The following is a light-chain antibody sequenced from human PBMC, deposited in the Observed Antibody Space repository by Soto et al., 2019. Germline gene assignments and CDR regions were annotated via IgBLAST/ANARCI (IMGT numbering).Light chain of an antibody. CDR2: DAS. CDR3: QQYGSSPRT. V-gene: IGKV3-20*01. Sequence: EIVLTQSPGTLSLSPGERATLSCRASQSVSSNYLAWYQQKPGQAPRLLIYDASSRATGIPDRFSGSGSGTDFTLTISRLEPEDFALYHCQQYGSSPRTFGQGTKLEIK. J-gene: IGKJ2*01. CDR1: QSVSSNY.